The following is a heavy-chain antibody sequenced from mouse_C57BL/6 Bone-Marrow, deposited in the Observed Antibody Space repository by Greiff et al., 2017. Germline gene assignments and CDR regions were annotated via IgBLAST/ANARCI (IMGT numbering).Heavy chain of an antibody. CDR3: ARPNYYYGGGYLDY. Sequence: EVQLVESGGDLVKPGGSLKLSCAASGFTFSSYGMSWVRQTPDNRLEWVATISSGGSYTYYPDSVKGRFTISRDNAKNTLYLQMSSLKSEDTAKYNCARPNYYYGGGYLDYWGQGTTLTVSS. CDR1: GFTFSSYG. D-gene: IGHD1-1*02. CDR2: ISSGGSYT. V-gene: IGHV5-6*01. J-gene: IGHJ2*01.